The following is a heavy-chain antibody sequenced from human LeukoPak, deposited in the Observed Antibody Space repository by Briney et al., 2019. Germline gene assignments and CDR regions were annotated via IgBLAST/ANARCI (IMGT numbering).Heavy chain of an antibody. CDR3: ALGYGSGSYYGDNWFDP. V-gene: IGHV1-2*04. Sequence: APVKVSCKASGYTFTGYYMHWVRQAPGQGLEWMGWINPNSGGTNYAQKFQGWVTMTRDTSISTAYMELSRLRSDDTAVYYCALGYGSGSYYGDNWFDPWGQGTLVTVSS. CDR2: INPNSGGT. CDR1: GYTFTGYY. J-gene: IGHJ5*02. D-gene: IGHD3-10*01.